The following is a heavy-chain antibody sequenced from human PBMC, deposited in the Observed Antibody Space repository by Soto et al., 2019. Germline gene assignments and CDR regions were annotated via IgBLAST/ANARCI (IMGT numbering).Heavy chain of an antibody. J-gene: IGHJ5*02. CDR2: IIPILGIP. D-gene: IGHD1-1*01. V-gene: IGHV1-69*04. Sequence: QVQLVQSGAEVKKPGSSVKVSCKASGGNYNSYSISWVRQAPGQGLEWMGRIIPILGIPNYAQTFQGRVTITADKSTNTAYMELRSLRSEDTAVYYCARDRGSHSGHPGGWFDPWGQGTQVTVSS. CDR1: GGNYNSYS. CDR3: ARDRGSHSGHPGGWFDP.